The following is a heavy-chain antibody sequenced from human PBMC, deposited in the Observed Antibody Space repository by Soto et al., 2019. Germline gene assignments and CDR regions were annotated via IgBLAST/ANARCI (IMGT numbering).Heavy chain of an antibody. Sequence: QVQLVQSGAEVKKPGSSVKVSCKASGGTFSSYTISWVRQAPGQGLEWMGRIIPILGIANYAQKFQGRVTITEEKATSTAYMELSSMRSEDTAVYYCARDSEGDSSGWYVYWGQGTLVTVSS. D-gene: IGHD6-19*01. CDR3: ARDSEGDSSGWYVY. CDR2: IIPILGIA. J-gene: IGHJ4*02. V-gene: IGHV1-69*08. CDR1: GGTFSSYT.